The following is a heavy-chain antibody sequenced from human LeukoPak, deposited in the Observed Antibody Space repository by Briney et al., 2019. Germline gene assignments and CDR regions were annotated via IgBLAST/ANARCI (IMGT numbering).Heavy chain of an antibody. CDR2: ISAYNGNT. CDR3: ARAPGSGSYYYYYMDV. Sequence: ASVKVSCKASGYTFTSYGISWVRQAPGQGLEWMGWISAYNGNTNYAQKLQGRVTITTDESTSTAYMELSSLRSEDTAVYYCARAPGSGSYYYYYMDVWGKGTTVTVSS. CDR1: GYTFTSYG. V-gene: IGHV1-18*01. D-gene: IGHD1-26*01. J-gene: IGHJ6*03.